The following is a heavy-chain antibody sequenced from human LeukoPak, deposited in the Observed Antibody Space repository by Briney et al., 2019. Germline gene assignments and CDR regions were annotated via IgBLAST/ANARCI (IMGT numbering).Heavy chain of an antibody. V-gene: IGHV3-30*09. CDR1: GFVFSNYA. Sequence: GGSLRLSCTGSGFVFSNYAIHWVRQAPGKGLEWVAVISDDATDTYYADSVEGRFGISRDNSKTTVFLQMNSLRAEDTAVYYCGPIDYWGQGTLVTVSS. J-gene: IGHJ4*02. CDR2: ISDDATDT. CDR3: GPIDY.